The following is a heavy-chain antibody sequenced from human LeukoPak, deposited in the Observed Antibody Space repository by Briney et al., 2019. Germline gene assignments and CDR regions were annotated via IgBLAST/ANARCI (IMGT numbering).Heavy chain of an antibody. J-gene: IGHJ4*02. V-gene: IGHV4-30-2*01. CDR1: GGSISSGGYY. CDR2: IYHSGST. D-gene: IGHD5-24*01. CDR3: ARIGNQMATRSPFDY. Sequence: TLSLTCTVSGGSISSGGYYWSWIRQPPGKGLEWIGYIYHSGSTNYNPSLKSRVTISVDKSKNQFSLKLSSVTAADTAVYYCARIGNQMATRSPFDYWGQGTLVTVSS.